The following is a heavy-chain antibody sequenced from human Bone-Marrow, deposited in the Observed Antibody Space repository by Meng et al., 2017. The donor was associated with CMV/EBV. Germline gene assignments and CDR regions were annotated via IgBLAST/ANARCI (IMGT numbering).Heavy chain of an antibody. D-gene: IGHD1-26*01. CDR3: ASIVGASIDY. J-gene: IGHJ4*02. V-gene: IGHV3-30*04. CDR2: ISYDGSNK. CDR1: GFTFSSYA. Sequence: GESLKIFCAASGFTFSSYAMHWVRQAPGKGLEWVAVISYDGSNKYYADSVKGRFTISRDNSKNTLYLQMNSLRAEDTAVYYCASIVGASIDYWGQGTLVTVSS.